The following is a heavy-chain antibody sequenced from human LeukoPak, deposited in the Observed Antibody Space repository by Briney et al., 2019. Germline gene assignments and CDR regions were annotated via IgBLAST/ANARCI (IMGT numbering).Heavy chain of an antibody. V-gene: IGHV3-23*01. CDR2: ISGSGGST. Sequence: GGSLRLSCAASGFTFSSYAMSWVRQAPGKGLEWVSAISGSGGSTYYADSVKGRFTISRDNSKNTLYLQMNSLRAEDTAVYYCAKDPRRYDILAGYSDYWGQGTLVTVSS. D-gene: IGHD3-9*01. J-gene: IGHJ4*02. CDR1: GFTFSSYA. CDR3: AKDPRRYDILAGYSDY.